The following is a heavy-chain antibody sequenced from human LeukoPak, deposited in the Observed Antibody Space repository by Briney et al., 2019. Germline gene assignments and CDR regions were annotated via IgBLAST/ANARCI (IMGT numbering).Heavy chain of an antibody. CDR2: INPNSGGT. CDR3: ARDQGPPSVGATPDY. J-gene: IGHJ4*02. Sequence: GASVKVSCKASGYTFTNYYIHWVRQAPGQGLEWMGWINPNSGGTNYAQKFQGRVTMTRDTSISTAYMELSRLRSDDTAVYYCARDQGPPSVGATPDYWGQGTLVTVSS. D-gene: IGHD1-26*01. V-gene: IGHV1-2*02. CDR1: GYTFTNYY.